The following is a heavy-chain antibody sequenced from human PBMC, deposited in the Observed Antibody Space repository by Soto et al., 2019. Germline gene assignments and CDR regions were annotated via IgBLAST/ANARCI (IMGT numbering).Heavy chain of an antibody. V-gene: IGHV3-30-3*01. CDR1: GFTFSAYA. J-gene: IGHJ4*02. CDR2: ISYDGSNN. CDR3: ARDSWGVDY. Sequence: GGSLRLSCAASGFTFSAYAMHWVRQAPGKGLEWLAMISYDGSNNYFADSVKGRFTISRDNSKNTLYLQMNSLRAEDTAVYYCARDSWGVDYWGQGTLVTVSS. D-gene: IGHD3-16*01.